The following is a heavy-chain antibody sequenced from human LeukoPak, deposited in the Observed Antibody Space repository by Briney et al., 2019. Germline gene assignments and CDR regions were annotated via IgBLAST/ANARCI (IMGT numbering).Heavy chain of an antibody. CDR2: IYYTGST. CDR1: GGSISSSSYY. CDR3: SRDLDY. Sequence: PSETLSLTCTVSGGSISSSSYYWSWIRQSPGKGLEWIGNIYYTGSTNYNSSLKSRVTLSVDTSNNQFLLKVTSVTAADTAVYFCSRDLDYWGQGILVTVSS. V-gene: IGHV4-61*01. J-gene: IGHJ4*02.